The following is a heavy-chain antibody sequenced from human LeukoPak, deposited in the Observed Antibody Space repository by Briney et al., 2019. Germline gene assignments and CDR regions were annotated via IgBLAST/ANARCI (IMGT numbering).Heavy chain of an antibody. CDR1: GGSISSYY. V-gene: IGHV4-59*01. J-gene: IGHJ4*02. CDR3: ARFGGSNVVVPVDY. Sequence: SETLSLTCTVSGGSISSYYWSWIRQPPGKGLEWIGYIYYSGSTNYNPSLKSRVTISVDTSKNQFSLKLSSVTAADTAVYYCARFGGSNVVVPVDYWGQGTLVTVSS. D-gene: IGHD2-2*01. CDR2: IYYSGST.